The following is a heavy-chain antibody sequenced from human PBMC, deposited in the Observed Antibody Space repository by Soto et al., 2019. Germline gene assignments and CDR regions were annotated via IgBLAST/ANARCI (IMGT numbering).Heavy chain of an antibody. CDR2: ISGSGGST. CDR1: GFTFSSYA. V-gene: IGHV3-23*01. CDR3: ANGGDPRRRYYFDY. J-gene: IGHJ4*02. D-gene: IGHD4-17*01. Sequence: GGSLRLSCAASGFTFSSYAMSWVRQAPGKGLEWVSAISGSGGSTYYADSVKGRFTISRDNSKNTLYLQMNSLRAEDTAVYYCANGGDPRRRYYFDYWGQGTLVTVSS.